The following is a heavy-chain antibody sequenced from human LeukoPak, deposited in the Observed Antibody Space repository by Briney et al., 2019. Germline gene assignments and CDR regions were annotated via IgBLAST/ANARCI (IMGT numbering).Heavy chain of an antibody. CDR1: GFTFSSYA. CDR3: ARDRYYYDSSGQPDY. V-gene: IGHV3-64*01. D-gene: IGHD3-22*01. J-gene: IGHJ4*02. Sequence: GGSLRLSCAASGFTFSSYAMHWVRQAPGKGLEYVSAISSNGGSTYYASSVKGRFTISRDNSKNTLYLQMGSLRAEDMAVYYCARDRYYYDSSGQPDYWGQGTLVTVSS. CDR2: ISSNGGST.